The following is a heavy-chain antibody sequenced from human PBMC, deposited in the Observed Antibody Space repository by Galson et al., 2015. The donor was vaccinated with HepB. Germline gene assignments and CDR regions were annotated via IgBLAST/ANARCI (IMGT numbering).Heavy chain of an antibody. V-gene: IGHV3-21*01. J-gene: IGHJ4*02. Sequence: SLRLSCAASGFTFSSYSMNWVRQAPGKGLEWVSSISSSSSYIYYADSVKGRFTISRDNAKNSLYLQMNSLRAEDTAVYYCARDLGDYTPFDYWGQGTLVTVSS. CDR3: ARDLGDYTPFDY. CDR2: ISSSSSYI. CDR1: GFTFSSYS. D-gene: IGHD4-17*01.